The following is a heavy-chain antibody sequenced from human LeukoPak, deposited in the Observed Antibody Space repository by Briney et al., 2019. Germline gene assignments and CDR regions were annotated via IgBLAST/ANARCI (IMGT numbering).Heavy chain of an antibody. CDR2: IYYSGST. J-gene: IGHJ4*02. Sequence: SETLSLTCTVSGDSISSYYWSWIRQPPGKGLEWIGYIYYSGSTNYNPSLKSRVTISVDTSKNQFSLKLSSMTAADTAVYYCAYGSGWYGYWGQGTLVTVSS. CDR1: GDSISSYY. CDR3: AYGSGWYGY. D-gene: IGHD6-19*01. V-gene: IGHV4-59*01.